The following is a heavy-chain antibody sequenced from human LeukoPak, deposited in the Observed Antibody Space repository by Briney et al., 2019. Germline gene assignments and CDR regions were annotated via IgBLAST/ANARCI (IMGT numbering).Heavy chain of an antibody. J-gene: IGHJ6*02. CDR2: IYYSGST. CDR3: AKLDDNYGPDV. CDR1: GGSISSYY. V-gene: IGHV4-59*08. Sequence: PSETLSLTCTVSGGSISSYYWSWIRQPPGKGLEWIGYIYYSGSTNYNPSLKSRVTISVDTSKNQFSLKLSSVTAADTAVYYCAKLDDNYGPDVWGQGTTVTVSS. D-gene: IGHD3-9*01.